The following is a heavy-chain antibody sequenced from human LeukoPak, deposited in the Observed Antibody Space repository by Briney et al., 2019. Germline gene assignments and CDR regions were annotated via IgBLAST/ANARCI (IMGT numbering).Heavy chain of an antibody. CDR3: ARVRGSTGVAPFDY. CDR1: GLTFSSYW. V-gene: IGHV3-7*01. D-gene: IGHD2-15*01. Sequence: GGSLRLSCSASGLTFSSYWMSWVRQAPVKEPEWVANIKQDGSDKYYVDSVKGRFTISRDNAKNSLYLQMNSLRAEDTAVYYCARVRGSTGVAPFDYWGQGTLVTVSS. J-gene: IGHJ4*02. CDR2: IKQDGSDK.